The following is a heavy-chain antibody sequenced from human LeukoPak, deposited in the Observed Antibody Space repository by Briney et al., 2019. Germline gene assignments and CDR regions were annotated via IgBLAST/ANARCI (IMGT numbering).Heavy chain of an antibody. D-gene: IGHD2-15*01. CDR1: GGSISSYY. CDR3: ARVGCSGGSCYLRPYYYYMDV. Sequence: SETLSLTCTVSGGSISSYYWSWIRQPAGKGLEWIGRIYTSGSTNYNPSLKSRVTVSVDTSKNQFSLKLSSVTAADTAVYYCARVGCSGGSCYLRPYYYYMDVGGKGTTVTVSS. CDR2: IYTSGST. J-gene: IGHJ6*03. V-gene: IGHV4-4*07.